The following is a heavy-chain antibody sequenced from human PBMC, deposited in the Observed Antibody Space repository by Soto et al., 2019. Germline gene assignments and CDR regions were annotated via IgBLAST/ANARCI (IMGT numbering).Heavy chain of an antibody. D-gene: IGHD1-26*01. V-gene: IGHV3-33*01. CDR3: ARDIDWYSNSSGFDN. CDR1: GFTFSSYG. CDR2: IWYDGSNK. J-gene: IGHJ4*02. Sequence: QVQLVESGGGVVQPGRSLRLSCAASGFTFSSYGVHWVRQAPGKGLEWVAVIWYDGSNKHYADPVKGRFTISRDNSKTTLSLQMNSLRAEDTAIYYCARDIDWYSNSSGFDNWGQGTLVTVSS.